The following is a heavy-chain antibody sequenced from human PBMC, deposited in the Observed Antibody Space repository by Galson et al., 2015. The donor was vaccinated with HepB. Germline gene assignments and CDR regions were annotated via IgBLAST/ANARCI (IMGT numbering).Heavy chain of an antibody. CDR3: AKGAGRVTIFGVAFNSHYYFDY. D-gene: IGHD3-3*01. CDR1: GFAFSSYA. Sequence: SLRLSCAASGFAFSSYAMSWVRQAPGKGLEWVSGISGSGGNTYYADSVKGHFTISRDNSKNTLYLEMNSLRAEDTAVYYCAKGAGRVTIFGVAFNSHYYFDYWGQGTLVTVSS. CDR2: ISGSGGNT. J-gene: IGHJ4*02. V-gene: IGHV3-23*01.